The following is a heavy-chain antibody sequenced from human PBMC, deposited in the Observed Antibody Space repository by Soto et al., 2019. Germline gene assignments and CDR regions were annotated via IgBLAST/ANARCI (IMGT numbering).Heavy chain of an antibody. J-gene: IGHJ6*02. CDR2: INHSGST. CDR1: GGSFSGYY. CDR3: ARGGSFPVTTAVRGEYYYYGMDV. V-gene: IGHV4-34*01. Sequence: QVQLQQWGAGLLKPSETLSLTCAVYGGSFSGYYWSWIRQPPGKGLEWIGEINHSGSTNYNPSLKSRVTISVHTSKNQFSLKLSSVTAADTAVYYCARGGSFPVTTAVRGEYYYYGMDVWGQGTTVTVSS. D-gene: IGHD4-17*01.